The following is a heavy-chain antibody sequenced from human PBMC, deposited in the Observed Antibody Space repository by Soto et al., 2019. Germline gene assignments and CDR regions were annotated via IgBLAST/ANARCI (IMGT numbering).Heavy chain of an antibody. CDR1: GCTFTSYA. CDR2: INAGNGNT. V-gene: IGHV1-3*01. Sequence: QVQLVQSGAEVKKPGASVKVSCKASGCTFTSYAMHWVRQAPGQRLEWMGWINAGNGNTKYSQKFQGRVTITRDTSASTAYMELSSLRSDDTAVYYCARGSGGPIGWFDPWGQGTLVTVSS. D-gene: IGHD3-16*01. J-gene: IGHJ5*02. CDR3: ARGSGGPIGWFDP.